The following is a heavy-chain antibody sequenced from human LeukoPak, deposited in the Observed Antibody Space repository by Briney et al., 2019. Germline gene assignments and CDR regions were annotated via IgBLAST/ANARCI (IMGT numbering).Heavy chain of an antibody. J-gene: IGHJ6*02. V-gene: IGHV4-31*03. D-gene: IGHD3-3*01. Sequence: SETLSLTCTVSGGSISSGGYYWSWIRQHPGKGLEWIGYIYYSGSTYYNPSLKSRVTISVDTSKNQFSLKLGSVTAADTAVYYCARDNSVGDFWSGYSRAGGMDVWGQGTTVTVSS. CDR1: GGSISSGGYY. CDR3: ARDNSVGDFWSGYSRAGGMDV. CDR2: IYYSGST.